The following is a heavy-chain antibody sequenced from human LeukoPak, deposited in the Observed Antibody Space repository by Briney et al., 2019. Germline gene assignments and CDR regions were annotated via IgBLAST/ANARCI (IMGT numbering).Heavy chain of an antibody. V-gene: IGHV3-9*01. CDR3: AKTRLATLSYWYFDL. Sequence: GGSLRLSCAASGFTFGDYAMHWVRQAPGKGLEWVSGVSWNSETKAYADSVKGRFTISRDNAKNSLYLQMDSLRPEDTALYFCAKTRLATLSYWYFDLWGRGALVIVSS. J-gene: IGHJ2*01. CDR1: GFTFGDYA. D-gene: IGHD6-25*01. CDR2: VSWNSETK.